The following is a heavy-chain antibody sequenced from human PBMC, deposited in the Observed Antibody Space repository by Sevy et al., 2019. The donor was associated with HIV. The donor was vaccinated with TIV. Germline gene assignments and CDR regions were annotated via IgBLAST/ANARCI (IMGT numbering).Heavy chain of an antibody. D-gene: IGHD3-22*01. J-gene: IGHJ4*02. CDR2: IYYSGST. CDR1: GGSISSGGYY. V-gene: IGHV4-31*03. Sequence: SETLSLTCTVSGGSISSGGYYWSWIRQHPGKGLEWIGYIYYSGSTYYNPSLKSRVTISVDTSKNQFSLMLSSVTTADTAVYYLARVGYYDSSGYPEVGHYFDYWGQGTLVTVSS. CDR3: ARVGYYDSSGYPEVGHYFDY.